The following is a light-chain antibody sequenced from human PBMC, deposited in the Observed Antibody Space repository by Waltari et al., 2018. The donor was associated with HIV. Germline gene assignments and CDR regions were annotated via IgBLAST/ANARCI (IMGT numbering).Light chain of an antibody. CDR1: QSIGSW. V-gene: IGKV1-5*03. CDR2: RAS. Sequence: DLQMTQSPSTLSASVADTVTITCRASQSIGSWLAWYQQKPGRAPKLLIYRASSLETGVPPRFGGFGSGTEFSLTIRGLQPDDFATYYCQQYNSLGTFGQGTKVEIK. J-gene: IGKJ1*01. CDR3: QQYNSLGT.